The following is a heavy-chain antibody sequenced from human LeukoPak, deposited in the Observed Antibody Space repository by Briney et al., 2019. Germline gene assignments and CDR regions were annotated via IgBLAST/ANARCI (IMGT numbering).Heavy chain of an antibody. V-gene: IGHV4-30-4*07. D-gene: IGHD2-21*02. Sequence: EWIAYIYYSGNTFYNPSLRGRVTISVDTSKNQFSLKLSSVTAADTAVYYCARGETASGFDYWGQGTLVTVSS. CDR3: ARGETASGFDY. J-gene: IGHJ4*02. CDR2: IYYSGNT.